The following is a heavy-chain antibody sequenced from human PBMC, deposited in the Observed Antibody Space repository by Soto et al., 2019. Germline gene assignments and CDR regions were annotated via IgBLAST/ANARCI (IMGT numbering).Heavy chain of an antibody. V-gene: IGHV3-74*01. Sequence: GGSLRLSCAASGFTFSRYWMHWVRQAPGKGLVWVSRIDSYGSATSQVDSVEGRFTISRDNAKNTLYLQMNSLRAEDTAVYYCARVWVEGLSRQPPTDYWGQGTLVTVSS. J-gene: IGHJ4*02. CDR1: GFTFSRYW. CDR3: ARVWVEGLSRQPPTDY. CDR2: IDSYGSAT. D-gene: IGHD3-3*01.